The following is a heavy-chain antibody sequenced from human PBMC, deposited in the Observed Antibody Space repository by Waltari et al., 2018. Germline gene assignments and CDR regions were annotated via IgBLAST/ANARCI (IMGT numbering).Heavy chain of an antibody. D-gene: IGHD1-1*01. Sequence: QVQLQESGPGLVKPSETLSLLCTISDDSFNDYYWCWIRQPPGKGLEWLGYIDYSGSIDSSPSFKSRVTMSIDTSKNQFSLNLSSVSAADTAVYYCARDEATGYFDSWGQGTLVTVSS. CDR3: ARDEATGYFDS. CDR2: IDYSGSI. V-gene: IGHV4-59*01. CDR1: DDSFNDYY. J-gene: IGHJ4*02.